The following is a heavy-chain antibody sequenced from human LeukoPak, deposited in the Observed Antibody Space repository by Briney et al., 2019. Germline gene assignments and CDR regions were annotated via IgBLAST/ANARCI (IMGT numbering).Heavy chain of an antibody. CDR3: ARHRASIAARPLDY. J-gene: IGHJ4*02. V-gene: IGHV3-21*01. D-gene: IGHD6-6*01. CDR1: GFTFSSYS. Sequence: PGGSLRLSCAASGFTFSSYSMNWVRQAPGKGLEWVSSISSSSSYIYYADSVKGRFTISRDNAKNSLYLQMNSLRAEDTAVYYCARHRASIAARPLDYWGQGTLVTVSS. CDR2: ISSSSSYI.